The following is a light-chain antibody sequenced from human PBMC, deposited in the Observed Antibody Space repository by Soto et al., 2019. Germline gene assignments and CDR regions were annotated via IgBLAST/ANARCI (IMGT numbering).Light chain of an antibody. CDR1: SSNIGGHT. J-gene: IGLJ1*01. CDR3: AVWDDSLKGYV. Sequence: QSVLTQPPSASGTPGQRVIISCSGSSSNIGGHTVNWYQQLPGTAPKLLIYRNNERPSGVPDRVSGSKSGTSASQAISGLQSEDEADYYCAVWDDSLKGYVLGTGTKLTVL. CDR2: RNN. V-gene: IGLV1-44*01.